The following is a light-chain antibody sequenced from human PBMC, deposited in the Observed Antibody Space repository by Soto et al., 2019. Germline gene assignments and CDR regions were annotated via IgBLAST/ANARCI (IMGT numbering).Light chain of an antibody. CDR3: HQYATYS. Sequence: DIQMTQSPSTLPSFVGDRVTITCRASQNIANWLAWYRQKPGTAPELLIYHASTLVSGVPSRFTGSGSGTEFTLAISGLQPDDFATYFYHQYATYSFGQGTKVEIQ. CDR1: QNIANW. V-gene: IGKV1-5*01. CDR2: HAS. J-gene: IGKJ1*01.